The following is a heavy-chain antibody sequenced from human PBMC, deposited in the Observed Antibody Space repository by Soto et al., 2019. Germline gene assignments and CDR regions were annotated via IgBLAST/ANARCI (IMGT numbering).Heavy chain of an antibody. V-gene: IGHV3-9*01. D-gene: IGHD2-15*01. CDR3: AKGGPDGFCSGGRCYFDY. J-gene: IGHJ4*02. Sequence: EVQLVESGGGLVQPGRSLRLSCAASGFTFDDYAMHWVRRVPGKGLEWVSSISWNSNNIGYADSVKGRFTISRDNAKNSLYLQMNSLRPEDTALYYCAKGGPDGFCSGGRCYFDYWGQGTLVTVSS. CDR1: GFTFDDYA. CDR2: ISWNSNNI.